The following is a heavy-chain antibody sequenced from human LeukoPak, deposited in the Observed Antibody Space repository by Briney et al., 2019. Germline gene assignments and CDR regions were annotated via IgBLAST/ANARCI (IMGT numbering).Heavy chain of an antibody. CDR3: ARGRTRVVPAAITY. J-gene: IGHJ4*02. V-gene: IGHV1-2*02. CDR2: INPNSGGT. Sequence: ASVKVSCKASGYTFTSYDINWVRQATGQGLEWMGWINPNSGGTNYAQKFQGRVTMTRDTSISTAYMELSRLRSDDTAVYYCARGRTRVVPAAITYWGQGTLVTVSS. CDR1: GYTFTSYD. D-gene: IGHD2-2*01.